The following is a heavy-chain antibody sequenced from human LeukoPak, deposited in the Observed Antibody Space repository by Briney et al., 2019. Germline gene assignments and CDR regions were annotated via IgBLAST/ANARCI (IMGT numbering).Heavy chain of an antibody. CDR2: IYYSGSI. CDR1: GGSISSGDYY. Sequence: SQTLSLTCTVSGGSISSGDYYWSWIRQPPGKGLEWIGYIYYSGSIYYNPSLKSRVTISVDTSKNQFSLKLSSVTAADTAVYYCARSPAPGDDFWSGYKAWGQGTLVTVSS. J-gene: IGHJ5*02. D-gene: IGHD3-3*01. V-gene: IGHV4-30-4*01. CDR3: ARSPAPGDDFWSGYKA.